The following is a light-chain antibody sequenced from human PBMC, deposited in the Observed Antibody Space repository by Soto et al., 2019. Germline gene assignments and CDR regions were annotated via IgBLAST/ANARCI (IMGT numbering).Light chain of an antibody. J-gene: IGKJ1*01. CDR3: QQYGSSPRT. Sequence: EIVLTQSPGTLSLSPGERATLSCRASQSVSSSYLAWYQQKPGQAPRLLIYGASSRATGITDRCSGSGSGTDLTLTISRLEPEDFAVYYCQQYGSSPRTFGQGTKVEIK. CDR2: GAS. V-gene: IGKV3-20*01. CDR1: QSVSSSY.